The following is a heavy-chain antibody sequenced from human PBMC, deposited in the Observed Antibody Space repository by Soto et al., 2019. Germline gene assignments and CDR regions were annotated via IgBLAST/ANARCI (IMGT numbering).Heavy chain of an antibody. CDR3: AKSRRVSRNAGPPPNWFNP. V-gene: IGHV3-23*01. Sequence: EVQLLESGGGLVQPGGSQRLSCAASGFTFGDYVMNWVRQAPGKGLEWVSSIGGRDGSTYYADSVKGRFTISRDNSRSTMFLQMDGLRGEDTAVYYCAKSRRVSRNAGPPPNWFNPWGQGTLVTVSS. D-gene: IGHD1-1*01. CDR1: GFTFGDYV. CDR2: IGGRDGST. J-gene: IGHJ5*02.